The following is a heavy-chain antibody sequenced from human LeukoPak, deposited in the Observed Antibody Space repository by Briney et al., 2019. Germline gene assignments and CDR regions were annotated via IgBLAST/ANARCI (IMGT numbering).Heavy chain of an antibody. Sequence: GGSLRLSCAASGFTFSSYWMSWVRQAPGKGLEWVANIKQDGSEKYYVDSVKGRFTISRDNAKNSLYLQMNSLRAEDTAVYYCARDWPVDTAMAYFDYWGQGTLVTVSS. CDR1: GFTFSSYW. V-gene: IGHV3-7*04. CDR2: IKQDGSEK. D-gene: IGHD5-18*01. CDR3: ARDWPVDTAMAYFDY. J-gene: IGHJ4*02.